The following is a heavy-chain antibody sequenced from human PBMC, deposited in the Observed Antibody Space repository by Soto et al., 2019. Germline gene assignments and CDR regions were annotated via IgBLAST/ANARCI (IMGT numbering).Heavy chain of an antibody. CDR2: MNPNSGNT. Sequence: ASVKVSCKASGYTFTSYDINWVRQATGQGLEWMGWMNPNSGNTGYAQNFQGRVTMTRNTSISTAYMELSSLRSEDTAVYYCARRYISKGFYYMDVWGKGTTVTVSS. J-gene: IGHJ6*03. V-gene: IGHV1-8*01. D-gene: IGHD6-13*01. CDR3: ARRYISKGFYYMDV. CDR1: GYTFTSYD.